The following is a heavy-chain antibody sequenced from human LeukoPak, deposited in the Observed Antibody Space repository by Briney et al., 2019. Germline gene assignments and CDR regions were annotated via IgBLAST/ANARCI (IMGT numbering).Heavy chain of an antibody. D-gene: IGHD2-2*01. V-gene: IGHV3-9*01. CDR1: GFTFVNYP. J-gene: IGHJ4*02. Sequence: GGSLRLSCPAPGFTFVNYPMHWVRQAPGKGLEGVSGISWNSGSIGYADSVKGRFTISRDNAKNSLYLQMNSLRAEDTALYYCAKDTQLAFDYWGQGTLVTVSS. CDR3: AKDTQLAFDY. CDR2: ISWNSGSI.